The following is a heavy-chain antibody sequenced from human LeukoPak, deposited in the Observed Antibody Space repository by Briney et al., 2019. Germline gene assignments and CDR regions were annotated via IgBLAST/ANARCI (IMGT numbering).Heavy chain of an antibody. Sequence: PSETLSLTCAVYGGSFSGYYWSWIRQPPGKGLEWIGEINHSGSTDYNPSLKSRVTISVDTSKNQFPLKLSSVTAADTAVYYCARFRVDIVVVPAAGDHDAFDIWGQGTMVTVSS. V-gene: IGHV4-34*01. D-gene: IGHD2-2*01. CDR3: ARFRVDIVVVPAAGDHDAFDI. J-gene: IGHJ3*02. CDR1: GGSFSGYY. CDR2: INHSGST.